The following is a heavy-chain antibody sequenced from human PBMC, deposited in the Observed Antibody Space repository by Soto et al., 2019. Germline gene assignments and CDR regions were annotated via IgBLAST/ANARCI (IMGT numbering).Heavy chain of an antibody. CDR3: AKGRSSAPDYFFDY. D-gene: IGHD3-10*01. CDR1: GFTFRSYA. J-gene: IGHJ4*02. V-gene: IGHV3-23*01. Sequence: GSLRLSCAASGFTFRSYAMHWVRQTPGKGLEWVSGVSGSGTNSYFPESVKGRFTVSRDNSKNTFYLEMTGLRGDDTAVYYCAKGRSSAPDYFFDYWGQGILVTVSS. CDR2: VSGSGTNS.